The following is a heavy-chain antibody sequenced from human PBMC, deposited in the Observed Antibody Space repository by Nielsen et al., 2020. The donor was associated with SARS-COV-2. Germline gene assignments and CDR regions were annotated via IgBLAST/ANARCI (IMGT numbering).Heavy chain of an antibody. CDR2: VSYSGIT. J-gene: IGHJ4*02. Sequence: SETLSLTCTVSGASITDYYWSWIRQPPGKGLEWIGYVSYSGITNNHPSLKSRVTISVDTSEKHLSLRLTSVTAADTAVYYCARAPAWGWGAFDSWGQGVLVTVSS. CDR3: ARAPAWGWGAFDS. CDR1: GASITDYY. V-gene: IGHV4-59*01. D-gene: IGHD7-27*01.